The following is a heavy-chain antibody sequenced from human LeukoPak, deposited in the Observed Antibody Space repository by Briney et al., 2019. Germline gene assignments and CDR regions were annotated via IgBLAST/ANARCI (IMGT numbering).Heavy chain of an antibody. Sequence: SETLSLTCAVSGYSISSGYYWGWIRQPPGKGLEWIGSIYHSGSNYYNPSLKSRVTISVDTSKNQFSLKLSSVTAADTAVYYCARHCSSTSCYIDYWGQGTLVTVS. D-gene: IGHD2-2*02. V-gene: IGHV4-38-2*01. CDR1: GYSISSGYY. CDR3: ARHCSSTSCYIDY. CDR2: IYHSGSN. J-gene: IGHJ4*02.